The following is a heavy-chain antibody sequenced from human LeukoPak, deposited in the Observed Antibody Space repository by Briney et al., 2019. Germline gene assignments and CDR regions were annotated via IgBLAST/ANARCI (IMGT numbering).Heavy chain of an antibody. Sequence: PGRSLRLSCAASGFTFSSYAMHWVRQAPGKGLEWVAVISYDGSDKYYADSVKGRFTISRDNSKNTLYLQMNSLRAEDTAVYYCARERSPTILRKNAFDIWGQGTMVTVSS. V-gene: IGHV3-30-3*01. CDR1: GFTFSSYA. CDR3: ARERSPTILRKNAFDI. CDR2: ISYDGSDK. D-gene: IGHD5-12*01. J-gene: IGHJ3*02.